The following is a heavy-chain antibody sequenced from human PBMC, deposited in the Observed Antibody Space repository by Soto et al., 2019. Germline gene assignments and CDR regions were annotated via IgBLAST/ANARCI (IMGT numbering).Heavy chain of an antibody. D-gene: IGHD3-9*01. CDR1: GFTFTDYY. Sequence: GGSLRLSCATSGFTFTDYYMNWIRQAPGKGLEWVSYISGSGESVHYADSVRGRFTISRDNSKNTLYLQMNSLRAEDTAVYYCAKVPPVKRDDILTGSEYYYYYGMDVWGQGTTVTVSS. J-gene: IGHJ6*02. V-gene: IGHV3-11*04. CDR3: AKVPPVKRDDILTGSEYYYYYGMDV. CDR2: ISGSGESV.